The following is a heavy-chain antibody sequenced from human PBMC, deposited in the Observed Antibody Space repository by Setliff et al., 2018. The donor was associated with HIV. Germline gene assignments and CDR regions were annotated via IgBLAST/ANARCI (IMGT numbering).Heavy chain of an antibody. CDR1: GGSFTIYY. Sequence: SETLSLTCAVYGGSFTIYYWTWIRQAPGKDLEWIGEINNNGGTNYNPSLKSRVTISVDRSKNQFFLRLTSVTAADTAVYYCARGFHRGSGFFVRYFDFWGQGALGTVS. D-gene: IGHD3-3*01. CDR2: INNNGGT. CDR3: ARGFHRGSGFFVRYFDF. V-gene: IGHV4-34*01. J-gene: IGHJ4*02.